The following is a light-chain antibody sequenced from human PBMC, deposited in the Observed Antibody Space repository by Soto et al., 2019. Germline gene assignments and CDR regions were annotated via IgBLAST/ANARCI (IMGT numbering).Light chain of an antibody. V-gene: IGKV1-12*02. CDR3: QQSDNFAFT. Sequence: DIQMTQSPSSVSASVGDRVTITCRASQNINGWLAWYQQKPGKAPQLLISGTSTLQNGVPSRFSGSSYGSHFTLTISSLQPEYFATYFCQQSDNFAFTFGPGTKVHI. CDR1: QNINGW. CDR2: GTS. J-gene: IGKJ3*01.